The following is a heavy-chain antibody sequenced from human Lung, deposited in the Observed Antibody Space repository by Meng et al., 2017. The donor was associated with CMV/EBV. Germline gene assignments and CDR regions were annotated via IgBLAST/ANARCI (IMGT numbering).Heavy chain of an antibody. CDR1: GFSLSPSGVG. Sequence: SGXXLVXPTQTLTLTCTFSGFSLSPSGVGVGWILQPPGQALGWLALIYWNDDKRYSPSLKSRLTITKDTSKNQVVLTMTNMDPVDTPTYYFAHSGRVVPAVRYWYFDLXGRGXLVTVSS. D-gene: IGHD2-2*01. CDR2: IYWNDDK. J-gene: IGHJ2*01. CDR3: AHSGRVVPAVRYWYFDL. V-gene: IGHV2-5*01.